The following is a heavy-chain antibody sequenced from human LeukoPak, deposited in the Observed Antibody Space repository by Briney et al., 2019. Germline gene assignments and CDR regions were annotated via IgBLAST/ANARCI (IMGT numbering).Heavy chain of an antibody. CDR2: ISGSGSST. Sequence: GGSERLSCASSGFTFTNYAMSWVRQAPGKGLEWVSVISGSGSSTYYADSVKGRFTISRDDSKNTLYLQMNSLRAEDTAVYFCAKDSASYGRFDYWGQGTLVTVSS. J-gene: IGHJ4*02. CDR3: AKDSASYGRFDY. D-gene: IGHD5-18*01. V-gene: IGHV3-23*01. CDR1: GFTFTNYA.